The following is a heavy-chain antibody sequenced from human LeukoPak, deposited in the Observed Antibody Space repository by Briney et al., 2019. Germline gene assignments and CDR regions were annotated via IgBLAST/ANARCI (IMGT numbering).Heavy chain of an antibody. J-gene: IGHJ5*02. CDR2: IYYSGST. D-gene: IGHD1-26*01. V-gene: IGHV4-59*01. Sequence: SETLSLTCTVAGGSISSYYWSCIRQPPGKGLGWIGYIYYSGSTNYNPSLKSRVTISVDTSKNQFSLKLSSVTAADTAVYYCARVLGSELLYWFDPWGQGTLVTVSS. CDR3: ARVLGSELLYWFDP. CDR1: GGSISSYY.